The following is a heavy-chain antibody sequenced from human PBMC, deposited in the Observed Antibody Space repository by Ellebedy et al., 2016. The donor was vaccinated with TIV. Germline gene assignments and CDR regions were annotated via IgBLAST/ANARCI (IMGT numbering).Heavy chain of an antibody. J-gene: IGHJ5*02. D-gene: IGHD3-10*01. V-gene: IGHV4-59*11. Sequence: MPSETLSLTCKVSGGPISSHFWSWIRQPPGKGLEWIGHIFFSGSTNYNPSLESRVSISIDTSKNQISLNLASVTAADTAVYYCARSGDWFDPWGQGTLVTVAS. CDR3: ARSGDWFDP. CDR1: GGPISSHF. CDR2: IFFSGST.